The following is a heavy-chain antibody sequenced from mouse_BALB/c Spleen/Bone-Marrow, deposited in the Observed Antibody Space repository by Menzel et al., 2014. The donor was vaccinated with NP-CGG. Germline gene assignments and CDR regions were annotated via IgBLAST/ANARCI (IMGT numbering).Heavy chain of an antibody. Sequence: EVKVEESGGGLVQPGGSLRLSCATSGFTFTDYYVNWVRQPPGKALEWLGFIRNKANGYTTEYSASVKGRFTISRDNSQSILYLQMNTLRAEDSATYYCARDKGGILFDYWGQGTTLTVSS. CDR2: IRNKANGYTT. J-gene: IGHJ2*01. V-gene: IGHV7-3*02. CDR3: ARDKGGILFDY. CDR1: GFTFTDYY. D-gene: IGHD1-1*02.